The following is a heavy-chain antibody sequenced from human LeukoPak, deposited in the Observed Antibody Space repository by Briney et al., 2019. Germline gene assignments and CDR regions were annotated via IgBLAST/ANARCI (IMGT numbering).Heavy chain of an antibody. CDR1: GGSISSGSYY. D-gene: IGHD6-13*01. J-gene: IGHJ4*02. CDR2: IYTSGST. Sequence: PSETLSLTCTVSGGSISSGSYYWSWIRQPAGKGLEWIGRIYTSGSTNYNPSLKSRVTISVDTSKNQFSLKLSSVTAADTAVYYCASTRRYSSSGDYWGQGTLVTVSS. CDR3: ASTRRYSSSGDY. V-gene: IGHV4-61*02.